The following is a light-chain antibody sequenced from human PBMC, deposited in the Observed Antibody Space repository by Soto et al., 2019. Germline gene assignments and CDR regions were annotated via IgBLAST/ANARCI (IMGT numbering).Light chain of an antibody. Sequence: QSALTQPASVSGSPGQSITISCTGTSSDVLSYDAVSWYQHHPGKAPKLIIYEGNKRPSGVSNRFSGPRSGNMASLTISGLPAEDEADYYCCSYVYTNSWVFGGGTKLTVL. J-gene: IGLJ3*02. CDR3: CSYVYTNSWV. CDR1: SSDVLSYDA. V-gene: IGLV2-23*01. CDR2: EGN.